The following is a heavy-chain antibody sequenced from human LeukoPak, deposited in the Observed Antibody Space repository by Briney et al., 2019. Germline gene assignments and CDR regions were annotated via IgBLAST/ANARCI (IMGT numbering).Heavy chain of an antibody. D-gene: IGHD3-22*01. CDR2: ISGSGGFT. Sequence: PGGSLRLSCAASGFTFSSYGMSWVRQAPGKGLEWVSAISGSGGFTYYADSVKGRFTISRDNSKNTLYLQMNSLRAEDTAVYYCARHYYDSSGYYYIFDYWGQGTLVTVSS. V-gene: IGHV3-23*01. CDR1: GFTFSSYG. J-gene: IGHJ4*02. CDR3: ARHYYDSSGYYYIFDY.